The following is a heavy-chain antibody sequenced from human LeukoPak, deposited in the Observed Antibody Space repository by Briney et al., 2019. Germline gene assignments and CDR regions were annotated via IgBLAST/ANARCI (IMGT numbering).Heavy chain of an antibody. CDR3: GRVLDYVGVSFRPPEKYYYYYIDV. D-gene: IGHD3-16*01. V-gene: IGHV1-2*02. J-gene: IGHJ6*03. CDR1: GYDFNSYC. CDR2: MKPKSGGT. Sequence: GASVKVSCKASGYDFNSYCIHWVRQAPGQGLEWMGWMKPKSGGTDYAEKFQGRVTMTSDTSVTTAYLELSRLRSDDTAVYYCGRVLDYVGVSFRPPEKYYYYYIDVWGQGTTVAVSS.